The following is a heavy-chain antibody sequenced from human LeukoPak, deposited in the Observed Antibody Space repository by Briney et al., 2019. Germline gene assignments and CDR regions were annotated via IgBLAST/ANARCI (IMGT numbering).Heavy chain of an antibody. V-gene: IGHV4-4*07. Sequence: PSETLSLTCTVSGGSISSYYWSWIRQPAGKGLEWIGRIYTSGSTNYNPSLKSRVTISVDTSKNQFSLKLSSVTAADTAVYYCARGGGYSGYDSAYYYYMAVWGKGTTVTVSS. J-gene: IGHJ6*03. CDR1: GGSISSYY. D-gene: IGHD5-12*01. CDR2: IYTSGST. CDR3: ARGGGYSGYDSAYYYYMAV.